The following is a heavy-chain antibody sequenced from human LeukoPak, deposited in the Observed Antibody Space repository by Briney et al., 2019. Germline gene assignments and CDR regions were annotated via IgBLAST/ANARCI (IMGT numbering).Heavy chain of an antibody. CDR2: ISGNGLTT. J-gene: IGHJ4*02. Sequence: GGSLRLSCAASGFTFRNFAMTWVRQAPGKGLEWVSAISGNGLTTYYADSVKGRFTISRDNSKGTLYLQTNSLRAEDTALYYCAKAHDNCGGDCSPLDYNDYWGQGTLVTVSS. CDR1: GFTFRNFA. D-gene: IGHD2-21*02. V-gene: IGHV3-23*01. CDR3: AKAHDNCGGDCSPLDYNDY.